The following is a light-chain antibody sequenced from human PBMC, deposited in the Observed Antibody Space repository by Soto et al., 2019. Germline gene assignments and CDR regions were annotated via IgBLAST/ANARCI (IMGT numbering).Light chain of an antibody. J-gene: IGLJ2*01. V-gene: IGLV2-14*03. CDR3: SSYAGSSTRVV. Sequence: QSALTQPASVSGSPGQSITISCTGTSSDVGTYNYVSWYQQHPGKAPKLMIYDVSNRPSGVSSRFSGSKSDNTASLTISGLQSEDEAEYYCSSYAGSSTRVVFGGGTKLTVL. CDR2: DVS. CDR1: SSDVGTYNY.